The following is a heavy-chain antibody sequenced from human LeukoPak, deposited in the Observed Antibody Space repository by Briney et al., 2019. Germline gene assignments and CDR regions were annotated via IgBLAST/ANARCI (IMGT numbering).Heavy chain of an antibody. Sequence: RTGGSLRLSCAASGFTFSSYAMSWVRQAPGKGLEWVSGVSWNGVSTNYAESVKGRFTISRDNAKNSLYLQMNSLRVEDTAFYYCARNRKDRTGTPSGDGGYWGQGTLVTVSS. V-gene: IGHV3-20*04. CDR3: ARNRKDRTGTPSGDGGY. D-gene: IGHD1-1*01. J-gene: IGHJ4*02. CDR1: GFTFSSYA. CDR2: VSWNGVST.